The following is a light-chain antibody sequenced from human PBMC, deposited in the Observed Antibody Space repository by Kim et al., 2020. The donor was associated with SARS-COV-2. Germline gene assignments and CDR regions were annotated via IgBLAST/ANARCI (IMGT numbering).Light chain of an antibody. CDR2: GKD. V-gene: IGLV3-19*01. CDR1: SLRSYY. J-gene: IGLJ2*01. CDR3: NSRYSNDYVV. Sequence: SSELTQDPAVSVALGQTVRITCQGDSLRSYYATWYQQKPGQAPKVVLYGKDNRPSGVPDRFSGSSSGNTAYLTITGTQAGAEADYYCNSRYSNDYVVFGG.